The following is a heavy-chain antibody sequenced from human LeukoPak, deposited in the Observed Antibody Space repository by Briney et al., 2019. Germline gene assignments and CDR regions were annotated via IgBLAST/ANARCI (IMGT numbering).Heavy chain of an antibody. J-gene: IGHJ4*02. CDR1: AFTFSGYS. D-gene: IGHD1-26*01. Sequence: GGSLRLSCLASAFTFSGYSMNWVRQAPGKGLEWVSYISISSTTINYADSVKGRFTVSRDNAKNSLYLQMNSLRDEDTAVYYCARVMYGGISYSVDYWGQGTLLTVSS. CDR3: ARVMYGGISYSVDY. V-gene: IGHV3-48*02. CDR2: ISISSTTI.